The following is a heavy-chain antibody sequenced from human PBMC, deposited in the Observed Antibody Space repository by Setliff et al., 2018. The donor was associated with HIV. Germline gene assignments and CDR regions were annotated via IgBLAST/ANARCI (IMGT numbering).Heavy chain of an antibody. J-gene: IGHJ5*02. CDR1: GYIFTDYY. CDR3: AREALAWYHYDSSGYSNWFDP. CDR2: INPNSGNT. D-gene: IGHD3-22*01. Sequence: ASVKVSCKASGYIFTDYYMHWVRQAPGQELGWMGRINPNSGNTDYAQELQGRITLTTDTSTSTAYMELRSLRSDDTAVYYCAREALAWYHYDSSGYSNWFDPWGQGTLVTVSS. V-gene: IGHV1-2*06.